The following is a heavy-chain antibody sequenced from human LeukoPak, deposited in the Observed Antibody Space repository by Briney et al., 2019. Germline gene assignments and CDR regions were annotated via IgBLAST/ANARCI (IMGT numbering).Heavy chain of an antibody. CDR3: ARAISGGSPITASDY. Sequence: AASVKVSCKASGYTFTSYGISWVRQAPGQGLEWMGWISAYNGNTNYAQKLQGRVTMTTDTSTSTAYMELRSLRSDDTAVYYCARAISGGSPITASDYWGQGTLVTVSS. CDR2: ISAYNGNT. CDR1: GYTFTSYG. V-gene: IGHV1-18*01. D-gene: IGHD2-15*01. J-gene: IGHJ4*02.